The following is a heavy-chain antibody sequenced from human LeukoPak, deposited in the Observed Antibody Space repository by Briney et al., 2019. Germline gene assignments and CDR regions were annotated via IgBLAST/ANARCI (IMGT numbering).Heavy chain of an antibody. J-gene: IGHJ4*02. V-gene: IGHV1-69*04. Sequence: SVKVSCKASGGTFSSYAISWVRQAPGQGLEWMGRIIPILGIANYAQKFQGRVTITADKSTSTAYMELSSLRSEDTAVYYCARDEYSSSWYGAGYYFVYWGQGTLVTVSS. CDR3: ARDEYSSSWYGAGYYFVY. CDR1: GGTFSSYA. CDR2: IIPILGIA. D-gene: IGHD6-13*01.